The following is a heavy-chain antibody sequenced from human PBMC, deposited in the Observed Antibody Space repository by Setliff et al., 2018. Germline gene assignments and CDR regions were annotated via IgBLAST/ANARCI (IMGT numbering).Heavy chain of an antibody. J-gene: IGHJ5*02. Sequence: SETLSLTCTVSGGSISTFYWSWIRQSPEKGLEWIAYIHYSGSTNQNPSLKSRVTISLDTPKNQFSLKLSYMTAADTAVYYCARSPGFDPWGQGTLVTVSS. CDR1: GGSISTFY. CDR3: ARSPGFDP. V-gene: IGHV4-59*01. CDR2: IHYSGST.